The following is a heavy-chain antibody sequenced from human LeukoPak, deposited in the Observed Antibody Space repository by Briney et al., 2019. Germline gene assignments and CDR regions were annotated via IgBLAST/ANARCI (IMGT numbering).Heavy chain of an antibody. Sequence: ASVKVSCKASGCTFTSYGISWVRQAPGQGLEWMGWISAYNGNTNYAQKLQGRVTMTTDTSTSTAYMELRSLRSDDTAVYYCARVVRGSDYYYYGMDVWGKGTTVTVSS. CDR3: ARVVRGSDYYYYGMDV. CDR1: GCTFTSYG. CDR2: ISAYNGNT. V-gene: IGHV1-18*04. D-gene: IGHD3-10*01. J-gene: IGHJ6*04.